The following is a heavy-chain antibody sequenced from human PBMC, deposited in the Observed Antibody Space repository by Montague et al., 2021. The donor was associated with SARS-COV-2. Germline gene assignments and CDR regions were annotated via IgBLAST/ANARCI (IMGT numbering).Heavy chain of an antibody. CDR1: GASISSRSYY. CDR3: ATIPSSITIFGVVQGYYFDG. V-gene: IGHV4-39*01. CDR2: KYYSGST. Sequence: SETLSLTCTVSGASISSRSYYWGWIRQPPGKGLEWIGFKYYSGSTYYNPTLKSRVTISADTSKNQFSLKLSSVTAADTAVYYCATIPSSITIFGVVQGYYFDGWGQGTLVTVSS. D-gene: IGHD3-3*01. J-gene: IGHJ4*02.